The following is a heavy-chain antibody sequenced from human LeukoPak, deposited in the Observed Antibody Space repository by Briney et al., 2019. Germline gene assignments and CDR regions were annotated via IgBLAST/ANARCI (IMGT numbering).Heavy chain of an antibody. Sequence: PSQTLSLTCAVSGDSISSGGYSWSWIRQPPGKGLEWIGYIYHGGSTYYNPSLKSRVTISVDRSKNQFSLKLSSVTAADTAVYYCARGKNYYDSSGYPPPWYFDLWGRGTLVTVSS. J-gene: IGHJ2*01. CDR2: IYHGGST. CDR3: ARGKNYYDSSGYPPPWYFDL. V-gene: IGHV4-30-2*01. D-gene: IGHD3-22*01. CDR1: GDSISSGGYS.